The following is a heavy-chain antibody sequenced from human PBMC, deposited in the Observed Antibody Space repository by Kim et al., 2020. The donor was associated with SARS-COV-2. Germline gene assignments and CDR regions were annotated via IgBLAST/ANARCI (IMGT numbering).Heavy chain of an antibody. J-gene: IGHJ5*02. CDR3: VRKRLGGSYPMDP. CDR1: GDSVSDSSFY. V-gene: IGHV4-39*07. Sequence: SETLSLTCTVSGDSVSDSSFYWGWIRQSPGKGLEWVGSIYDSKTTYSKPSLQSRVFISVDTPKNQFSLKLTSVTAADTAVYYCVRKRLGGSYPMDPWC. D-gene: IGHD3-3*01. CDR2: IYDSKTT.